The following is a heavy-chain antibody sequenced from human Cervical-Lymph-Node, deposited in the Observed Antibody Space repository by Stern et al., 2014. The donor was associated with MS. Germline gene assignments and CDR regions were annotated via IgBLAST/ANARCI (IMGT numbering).Heavy chain of an antibody. CDR2: INTDHGNP. V-gene: IGHV7-4-1*02. D-gene: IGHD5-18*01. CDR1: GYTFTNYA. CDR3: ARGDLDNYGYPDY. Sequence: VQLVESGSELKKPGASVKVSCKASGYTFTNYAMNWVRQAPGQGLEWMGWINTDHGNPTYAQGFTGRFVFSLDTSASTAYLQISSLKTEDTAVYYCARGDLDNYGYPDYWGQGTLVTVSS. J-gene: IGHJ4*02.